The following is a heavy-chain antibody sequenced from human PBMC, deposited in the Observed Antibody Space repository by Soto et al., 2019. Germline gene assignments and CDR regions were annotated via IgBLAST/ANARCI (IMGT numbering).Heavy chain of an antibody. D-gene: IGHD3-10*01. V-gene: IGHV4-39*01. Sequence: QQQLQESGPGLVKPSETLSLTCAVSGGSISSGGYHWGWIRQAQGKGLEWIGSLSYTWGASYNPPLKSRVSISIDTSKNQFSLELNSVTAADTAVYYCASLPVSPSFMTPECWGQGTLVTVSS. CDR1: GGSISSGGYH. CDR2: LSYTWGA. CDR3: ASLPVSPSFMTPEC. J-gene: IGHJ4*02.